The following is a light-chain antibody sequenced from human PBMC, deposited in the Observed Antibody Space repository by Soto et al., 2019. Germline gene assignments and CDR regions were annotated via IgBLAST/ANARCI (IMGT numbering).Light chain of an antibody. CDR1: QTISSRY. J-gene: IGKJ1*01. Sequence: EIVLAHSPGALCLSPGERATLSCRASQTISSRYLTCYQQKPGQVPRLLIYGASSRATGIPDRFSGSGSGTDFTLTISRLEPEDVAVYYCQHSGNSHGTFGQGTKV. CDR2: GAS. V-gene: IGKV3-20*01. CDR3: QHSGNSHGT.